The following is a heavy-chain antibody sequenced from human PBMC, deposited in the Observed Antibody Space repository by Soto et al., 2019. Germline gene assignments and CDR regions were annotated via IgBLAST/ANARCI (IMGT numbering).Heavy chain of an antibody. D-gene: IGHD6-13*01. V-gene: IGHV3-48*02. Sequence: PGGSLRLSCAASGFTFSSYSMNWVRQGPGKGLEWVSYISSSSSTIYYADSVKGRFTISRDNAKNSLYLQMNSLRDEDTAVYYCAISHHSSSWLYNWFDPWGQGTLVTVSS. CDR1: GFTFSSYS. CDR3: AISHHSSSWLYNWFDP. J-gene: IGHJ5*02. CDR2: ISSSSSTI.